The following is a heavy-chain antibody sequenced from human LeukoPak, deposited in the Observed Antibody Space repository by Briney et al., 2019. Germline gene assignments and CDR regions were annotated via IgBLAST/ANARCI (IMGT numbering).Heavy chain of an antibody. CDR3: ARDRRYSSGWRYYYGMDV. D-gene: IGHD6-19*01. CDR2: INHSGST. CDR1: GGSFSGYY. V-gene: IGHV4-34*01. J-gene: IGHJ6*02. Sequence: PSETLSLTCAVYGGSFSGYYWSCIRQPPGKGLEWIGEINHSGSTNYNPSLKSRVTISVDTSKNQFSLKLSSVTAADTAVYYCARDRRYSSGWRYYYGMDVWGQGTTVTVSS.